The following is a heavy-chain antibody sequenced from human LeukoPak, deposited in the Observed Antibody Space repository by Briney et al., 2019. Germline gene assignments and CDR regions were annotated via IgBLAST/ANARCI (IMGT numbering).Heavy chain of an antibody. D-gene: IGHD3-10*01. CDR2: INHSGST. CDR1: GGSFSGYY. CDR3: ARGGYGSGSYHRY. Sequence: SETLSLTCAVYGGSFSGYYWSWIRQPPGKGLEWIREINHSGSTNYNPSLKSRVTISVDTSKNQFSLKLSSVTAADTAVYYCARGGYGSGSYHRYWGQGTLVTVSS. V-gene: IGHV4-34*01. J-gene: IGHJ4*02.